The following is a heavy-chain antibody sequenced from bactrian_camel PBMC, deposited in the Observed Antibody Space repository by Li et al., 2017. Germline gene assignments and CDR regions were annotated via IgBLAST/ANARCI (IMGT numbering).Heavy chain of an antibody. V-gene: IGHV3S63*01. CDR2: FRPDDQRT. J-gene: IGHJ4*01. D-gene: IGHD2*01. Sequence: QVQLVESGGGSVQAGGSLRLSCVSSQHTLKHYCMGWFRQAPGKEREAVATIYIAFRPDDQRTYYADSVKGRFTISQDKAKNTVYLQMNSLQADDTAMYYCAARDTAAGGFWFRKDTFRNWGQGTQVTVS. CDR3: AARDTAAGGFWFRKDTFRN. CDR1: QHTLKHYC.